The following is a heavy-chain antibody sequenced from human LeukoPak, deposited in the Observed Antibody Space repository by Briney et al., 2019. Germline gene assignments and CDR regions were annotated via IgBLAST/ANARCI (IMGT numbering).Heavy chain of an antibody. Sequence: PSETLSLTCTVSGGSISSYYWSWIRQPAGRRLEWIGRIYTSGSTNYNPSLKSRVTMSIDTSKNQFSLKLSSVTAADTAVYYCARSPNSSGYYYRAFDIWGQGTMVTVSS. D-gene: IGHD3-22*01. V-gene: IGHV4-4*07. CDR2: IYTSGST. CDR1: GGSISSYY. J-gene: IGHJ3*02. CDR3: ARSPNSSGYYYRAFDI.